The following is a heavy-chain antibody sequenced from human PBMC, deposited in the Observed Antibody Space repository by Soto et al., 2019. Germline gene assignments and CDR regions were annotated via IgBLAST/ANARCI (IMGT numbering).Heavy chain of an antibody. D-gene: IGHD4-17*01. J-gene: IGHJ4*02. CDR3: AKRDYGDYGARD. CDR1: GFTFSNYP. CDR2: ISGSGGNT. V-gene: IGHV3-23*01. Sequence: EVQLLESGGGLVQPGGSLRLSCAATGFTFSNYPMSWVRQAPGKGLYWVSGISGSGGNTYYADSEKGRLTISRDNSKNTLYLQMNSLRPEDTAVYYCAKRDYGDYGARDWGQGTLVTVSS.